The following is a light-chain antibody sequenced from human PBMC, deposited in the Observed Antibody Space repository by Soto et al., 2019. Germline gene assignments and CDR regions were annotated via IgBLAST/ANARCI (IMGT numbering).Light chain of an antibody. J-gene: IGLJ1*01. CDR1: SSNIGINT. Sequence: QSVLTQPPSASGTPGQWVTISCSGSSSNIGINTVNWYQQVPGTAPKLLIYTDNQRPSGVPDRFSGSKSGTSASLAISGLQSEDEADYYCAAWDDSLNGLYVFGTGTKVTVL. CDR3: AAWDDSLNGLYV. CDR2: TDN. V-gene: IGLV1-44*01.